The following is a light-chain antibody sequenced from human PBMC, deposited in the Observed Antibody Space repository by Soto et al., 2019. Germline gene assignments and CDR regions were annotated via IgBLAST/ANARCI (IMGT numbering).Light chain of an antibody. J-gene: IGKJ4*01. CDR3: QQYDSLPLT. V-gene: IGKV1-33*01. CDR2: DAY. CDR1: PHIGYY. Sequence: DVQMTQSQSSLSASLGHRVTISCQASPHIGYYLNWYQQKPGKAPELLIYDAYNLQTGVPSRFSGSKSGTDFTLTINALQPEDFGTYFCQQYDSLPLTFGGGTKLDIK.